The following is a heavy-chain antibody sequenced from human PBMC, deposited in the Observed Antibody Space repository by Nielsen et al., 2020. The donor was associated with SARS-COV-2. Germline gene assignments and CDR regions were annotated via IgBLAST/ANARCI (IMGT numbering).Heavy chain of an antibody. V-gene: IGHV1-2*02. CDR2: INPNSGGT. Sequence: ASVKVSCKTSADTFTGYYMHWVRQAPGQGLEWIGWINPNSGGTDYAQKFQGRVTMTWATSISTAYIELSRLRSDDTAVYYCARARATIFGLVMSYGMDVWGQGTTVAVSS. D-gene: IGHD3/OR15-3a*01. J-gene: IGHJ6*02. CDR1: ADTFTGYY. CDR3: ARARATIFGLVMSYGMDV.